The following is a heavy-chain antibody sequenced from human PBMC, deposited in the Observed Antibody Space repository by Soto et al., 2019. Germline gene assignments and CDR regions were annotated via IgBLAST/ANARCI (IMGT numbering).Heavy chain of an antibody. D-gene: IGHD3-10*01. J-gene: IGHJ6*02. CDR3: ARDPFKLLWFGESRGYYYGMDV. CDR1: GGTFSSYA. V-gene: IGHV1-69*01. CDR2: IIPIFGTA. Sequence: QVQLVQSGAEVKKPGSSVKVSCKASGGTFSSYAISWVRQAPGQGLEWMGGIIPIFGTANYAQKFQGRVTITADESTSTAYMELSSLRSEDTAVYYCARDPFKLLWFGESRGYYYGMDVWGQGTTVTVSS.